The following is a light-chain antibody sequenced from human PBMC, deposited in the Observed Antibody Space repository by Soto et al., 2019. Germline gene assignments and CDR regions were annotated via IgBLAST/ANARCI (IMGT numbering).Light chain of an antibody. CDR1: ESVSSNY. V-gene: IGKV3-20*01. J-gene: IGKJ1*01. CDR2: GAS. CDR3: QQYSSSLWA. Sequence: EIVLTQSPGTLSLSPGERATLSCRASESVSSNYLAWYQQQPGQAHRLLIYGASSRATGIPDRFSGSGSGTDFTLTISRLESEYFAVYYCQQYSSSLWAFGQGTKVDSK.